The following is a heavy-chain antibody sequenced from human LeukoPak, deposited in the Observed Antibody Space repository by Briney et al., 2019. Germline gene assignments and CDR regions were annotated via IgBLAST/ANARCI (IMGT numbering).Heavy chain of an antibody. D-gene: IGHD6-19*01. CDR2: ISWNSGSI. V-gene: IGHV3-9*03. CDR1: GFTFDDYA. Sequence: GGSLRLSCAASGFTFDDYAMHWVRQAPGKGLEWVSGISWNSGSIGYADSVKGRFTISRDNSKNTLYLQMNSLRTEDMAVYYCARDLGGVAEYYFDFWGQGTLVTVSS. J-gene: IGHJ4*02. CDR3: ARDLGGVAEYYFDF.